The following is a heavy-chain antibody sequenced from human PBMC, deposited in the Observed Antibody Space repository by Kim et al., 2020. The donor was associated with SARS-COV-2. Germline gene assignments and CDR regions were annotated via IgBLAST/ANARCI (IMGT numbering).Heavy chain of an antibody. D-gene: IGHD2-21*02. J-gene: IGHJ4*02. CDR2: IYWDDDK. V-gene: IGHV2-5*02. CDR3: AHRQVLVGGNSVFYY. CDR1: GFSLTTSGVG. Sequence: SGPTLVNHTQTLTLTCTFSGFSLTTSGVGVGWIRQPPGKALEWLALIYWDDDKRYSPSLKSRLTITKDTSKNQVVLTMTNMDPVDTATYYCAHRQVLVGGNSVFYYWGQGTLVTVSS.